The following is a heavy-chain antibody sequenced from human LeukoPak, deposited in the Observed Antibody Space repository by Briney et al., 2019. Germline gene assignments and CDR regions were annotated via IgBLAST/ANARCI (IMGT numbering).Heavy chain of an antibody. J-gene: IGHJ4*02. V-gene: IGHV4-34*01. Sequence: SETLSLTCAVYGGSFSDYYWTWIRHPPGKGLEYIGEINHSGSTSYNPSLKSRVTISVDTSKNQFSLKLNSVTAADTAVYYRARGGGYLWGSYHKGRKYFDYWGQGTLVTVSS. CDR3: ARGGGYLWGSYHKGRKYFDY. CDR1: GGSFSDYY. D-gene: IGHD3-16*02. CDR2: INHSGST.